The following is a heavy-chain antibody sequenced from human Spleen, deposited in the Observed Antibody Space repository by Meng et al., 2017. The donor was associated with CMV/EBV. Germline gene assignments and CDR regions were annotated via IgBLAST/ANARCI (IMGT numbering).Heavy chain of an antibody. D-gene: IGHD3-16*02. CDR2: NNRDGNP. Sequence: GSLRLSCTIYGGSFSGYYWSWIRQPPGKGPEWIGENNRDGNPNYNPSLKSRVTISVDTSKNQFSLMLTSVTAADTAVYYCANSRSMIMFGGLVVGWGQGSLVTVSS. CDR1: GGSFSGYY. CDR3: ANSRSMIMFGGLVVG. J-gene: IGHJ4*02. V-gene: IGHV4-34*01.